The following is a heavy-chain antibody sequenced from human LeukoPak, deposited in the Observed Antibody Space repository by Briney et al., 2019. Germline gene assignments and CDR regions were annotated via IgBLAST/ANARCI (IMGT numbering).Heavy chain of an antibody. CDR1: GYTFTNYA. Sequence: ASVKVSCKASGYTFTNYAMNWVRQAPGKGLEWVANIKQDGSEKYYVDSVKGRFTISRDNAKNSLYLQMNSLRAEDTAVYYCGRGVLEWYDAFDIWGQGTMVTVSS. J-gene: IGHJ3*02. CDR2: IKQDGSEK. V-gene: IGHV3-7*01. D-gene: IGHD3-3*01. CDR3: GRGVLEWYDAFDI.